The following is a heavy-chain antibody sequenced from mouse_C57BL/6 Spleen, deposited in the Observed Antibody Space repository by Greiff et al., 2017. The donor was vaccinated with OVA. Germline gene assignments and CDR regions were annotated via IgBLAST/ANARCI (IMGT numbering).Heavy chain of an antibody. V-gene: IGHV1-22*01. CDR2: INPNNGGT. CDR3: AREYYGSSSDYFDY. CDR1: GYTFTDYN. D-gene: IGHD1-1*01. Sequence: VQLQQSGPELVKPGASVKMSCKASGYTFTDYNMHWVKQSHGKSLEWIGYINPNNGGTSYNQKFKGKATLTVNKSSSTAYMELRSLTSEDSAVYYCAREYYGSSSDYFDYWGQGTTLTVSS. J-gene: IGHJ2*01.